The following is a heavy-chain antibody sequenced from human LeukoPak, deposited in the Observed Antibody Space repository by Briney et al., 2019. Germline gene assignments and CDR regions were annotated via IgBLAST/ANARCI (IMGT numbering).Heavy chain of an antibody. D-gene: IGHD1-14*01. V-gene: IGHV3-30*18. J-gene: IGHJ4*02. CDR2: ISYDGSNK. CDR3: AKDRGRYFDY. CDR1: GFTFSSHG. Sequence: GRSLRLSCAASGFTFSSHGMHWVRQAPGKGLEWVAVISYDGSNKYYADSVKGRFTISRDNSKNTLYLQMNSLRAEDTAVYYCAKDRGRYFDYWGQGTLVTVSS.